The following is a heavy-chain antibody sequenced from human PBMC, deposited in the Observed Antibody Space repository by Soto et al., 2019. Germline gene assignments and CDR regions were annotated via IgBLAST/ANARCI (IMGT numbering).Heavy chain of an antibody. J-gene: IGHJ4*02. D-gene: IGHD1-26*01. CDR1: GYTFTGHY. CDR3: GRGRSGQIVVFY. Sequence: ASVKVSCKASGYTFTGHYIHWVRQAPEQGPEWMGEIGPETGATRYAQKFQGRVTMTRDMSITTVYMGLNNLSPDDTAVYYCGRGRSGQIVVFYWGQGTPVTVSS. CDR2: IGPETGAT. V-gene: IGHV1-2*02.